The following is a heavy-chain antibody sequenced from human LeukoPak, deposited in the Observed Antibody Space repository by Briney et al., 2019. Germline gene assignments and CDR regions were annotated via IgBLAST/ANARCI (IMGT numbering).Heavy chain of an antibody. D-gene: IGHD6-13*01. CDR3: AKGDTSTWYNVDY. CDR1: GFIFSTYG. CDR2: IRYDGTNE. V-gene: IGHV3-30*02. J-gene: IGHJ4*02. Sequence: PGGSLRLSCAASGFIFSTYGMHWVRQAPGMGLEWVAFIRYDGTNEYYKDSVKGRFTISRDNSNNILYLQMSSLRVEDMAVYYCAKGDTSTWYNVDYWGQGILVTVSS.